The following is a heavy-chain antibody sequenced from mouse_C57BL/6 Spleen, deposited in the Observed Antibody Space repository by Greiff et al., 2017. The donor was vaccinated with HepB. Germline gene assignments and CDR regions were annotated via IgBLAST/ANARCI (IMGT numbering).Heavy chain of an antibody. CDR1: GYTFISYW. V-gene: IGHV1-69*01. CDR3: ARWSYDGYLL. J-gene: IGHJ2*01. Sequence: QVQLQQPGAELVMPGASVKLSCKASGYTFISYWMHWVKQRPGQGLEWIGEIDPSDSYTNYNQKFKGKSTLTVDKSSSTAYMQLSSLTSEDSAVYYCARWSYDGYLLWGQGTTLTVSS. D-gene: IGHD2-3*01. CDR2: IDPSDSYT.